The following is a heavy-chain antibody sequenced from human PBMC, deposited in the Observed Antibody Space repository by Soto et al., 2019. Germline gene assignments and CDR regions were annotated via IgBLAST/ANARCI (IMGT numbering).Heavy chain of an antibody. V-gene: IGHV3-48*02. D-gene: IGHD3-10*01. CDR3: AREISLSAGSYFDY. CDR2: ISSSSYTI. J-gene: IGHJ4*02. CDR1: GFTFNTYN. Sequence: GGSLRLSCTASGFTFNTYNMNWVRQAPGKGLEWVSYISSSSYTIKYADSVEGRFTVSRDNGKKSLYPQMNSLRDEDTAVYFCAREISLSAGSYFDYWGQGTLVTVSS.